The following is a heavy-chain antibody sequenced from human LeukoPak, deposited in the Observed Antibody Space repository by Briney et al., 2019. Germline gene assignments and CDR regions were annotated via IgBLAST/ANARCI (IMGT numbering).Heavy chain of an antibody. CDR1: GFTVSDNY. J-gene: IGHJ4*02. Sequence: GGSLRLSCAASGFTVSDNYMSWVRQAPGMGLEWVSVIYSGGGTYYSHSVKGRFTISRDNSKNTLYLQMNTLRVEDTAVYYCVRDEGFHGSGSNWGPGTLVTVSS. V-gene: IGHV3-66*01. D-gene: IGHD3-10*01. CDR2: IYSGGGT. CDR3: VRDEGFHGSGSN.